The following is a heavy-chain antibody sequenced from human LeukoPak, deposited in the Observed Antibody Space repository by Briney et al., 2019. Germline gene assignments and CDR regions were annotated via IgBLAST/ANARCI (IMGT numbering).Heavy chain of an antibody. CDR1: GYTFTGYY. J-gene: IGHJ4*02. V-gene: IGHV1-2*02. Sequence: ASVKVSCKASGYTFTGYYMHWVRQAPAQGLEWMGWINPNSGGTNYAQKFQGRATMTRDTSISTAYMELSRLRSDDTAVYYCARVIGRWLQPFDYWGQGTLVTVSS. D-gene: IGHD5-24*01. CDR3: ARVIGRWLQPFDY. CDR2: INPNSGGT.